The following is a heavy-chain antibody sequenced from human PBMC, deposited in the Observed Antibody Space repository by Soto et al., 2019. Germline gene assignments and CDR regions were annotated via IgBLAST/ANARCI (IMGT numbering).Heavy chain of an antibody. J-gene: IGHJ4*02. D-gene: IGHD1-26*01. V-gene: IGHV1-69*01. CDR3: ARDGGRHSGGIDY. Sequence: QVQLVQSGAEGKKPGSSVKVSCKASGGTFSSYSINWVRQAPGQGLEWMGEIIPIFGTANYAQKFQGRVTITADESTSTAYTELSSLRSEDTAVYYCARDGGRHSGGIDYWGQRTLVTVSS. CDR1: GGTFSSYS. CDR2: IIPIFGTA.